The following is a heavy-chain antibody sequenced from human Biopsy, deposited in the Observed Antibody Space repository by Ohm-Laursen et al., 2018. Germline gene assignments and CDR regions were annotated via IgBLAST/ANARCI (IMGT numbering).Heavy chain of an antibody. CDR3: ARQYYGWGSPNGFDI. CDR1: GFTFSDDY. D-gene: IGHD3-10*01. V-gene: IGHV3-72*01. J-gene: IGHJ3*02. CDR2: TRSKASSYTT. Sequence: GSLRLSCSAPGFTFSDDYMDWVRQAPGKGLEWVGRTRSKASSYTTQYAASVRGRFTISRDDSENSLSLQMNSLKTEDTAVYYCARQYYGWGSPNGFDIWGQGTMVTVSS.